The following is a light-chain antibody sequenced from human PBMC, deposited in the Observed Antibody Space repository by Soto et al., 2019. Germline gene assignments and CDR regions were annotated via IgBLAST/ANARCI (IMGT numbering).Light chain of an antibody. Sequence: DIQMHKSPSTLSGSVGASVTITCRASQTISSWLAWYQQKPGKAPKLLIYAASSLQSGVPSRFSGSGSGTDFTLTISSLQPEEFATYYCQQSYSTPLTFGGGTKVDIK. V-gene: IGKV1-39*01. CDR2: AAS. CDR1: QTISSW. CDR3: QQSYSTPLT. J-gene: IGKJ4*01.